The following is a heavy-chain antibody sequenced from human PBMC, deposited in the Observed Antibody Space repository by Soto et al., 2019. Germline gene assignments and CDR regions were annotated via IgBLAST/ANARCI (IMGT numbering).Heavy chain of an antibody. Sequence: EVQLVESGGGLVQPGGSLRLSCAASGFTFSSYWMHWVRQAPGKGLVWVSRINSDGISTSYADSVKGRFTIARDNAKNTLNLQLTSLRAEDTAVYYYATAVPFDYWGQGTLVTVSS. CDR2: INSDGIST. D-gene: IGHD2-2*01. J-gene: IGHJ4*02. CDR1: GFTFSSYW. CDR3: ATAVPFDY. V-gene: IGHV3-74*01.